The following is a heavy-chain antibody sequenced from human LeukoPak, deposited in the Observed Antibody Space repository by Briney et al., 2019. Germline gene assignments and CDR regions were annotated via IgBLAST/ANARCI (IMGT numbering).Heavy chain of an antibody. V-gene: IGHV3-33*06. CDR2: IWYDGSNK. CDR1: GFTFSSYG. J-gene: IGHJ4*02. Sequence: QPGRSLRLSCAASGFTFSSYGMHWVRQAPGKGLDWVAVIWYDGSNKYYADSVKGRFTISRDNSKNTLYLQMNSLRAEDTAVYYCAKDHYYDSSGYLNWGQGTLVTVSS. D-gene: IGHD3-22*01. CDR3: AKDHYYDSSGYLN.